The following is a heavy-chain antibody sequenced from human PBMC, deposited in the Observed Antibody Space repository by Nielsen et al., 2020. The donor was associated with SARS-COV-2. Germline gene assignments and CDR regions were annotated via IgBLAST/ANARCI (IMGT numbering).Heavy chain of an antibody. CDR1: GFTFSSYI. CDR3: ARKYGPIDY. D-gene: IGHD4-17*01. CDR2: ISSSSSYI. V-gene: IGHV3-21*01. Sequence: GESLKISCAASGFTFSSYIMNWVRQAPGKGLEWVSSISSSSSYIYYADSVKGRFTISRDNAKNSLYLQMNSLRAEDTAVYYCARKYGPIDYWGQGTLVTVSS. J-gene: IGHJ4*02.